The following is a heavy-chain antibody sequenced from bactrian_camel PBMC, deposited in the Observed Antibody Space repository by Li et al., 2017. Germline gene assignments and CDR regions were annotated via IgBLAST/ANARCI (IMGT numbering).Heavy chain of an antibody. CDR1: GYTHTRC. CDR3: AAGTGPTGAKVWGGCWYNH. D-gene: IGHD2*01. Sequence: SWGFSVQAGGSLRLSCAASGYTHTRCLAWFRQAPGKEREGVASIYANGGRPHYDDSVKGRFTISLDNTEKTLTLQMNNLKPEDSAMYFCAAGTGPTGAKVWGGCWYNHWGQGTQVTVS. J-gene: IGHJ4*01. CDR2: IYANGGRP. V-gene: IGHV3S59*01.